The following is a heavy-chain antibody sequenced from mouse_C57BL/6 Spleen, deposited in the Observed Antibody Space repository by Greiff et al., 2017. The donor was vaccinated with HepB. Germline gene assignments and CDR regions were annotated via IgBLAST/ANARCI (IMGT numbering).Heavy chain of an antibody. D-gene: IGHD2-4*01. CDR1: GYAFSSSW. Sequence: QVQLQQSGPELVKPGASVKISCKASGYAFSSSWMNWVKQRPGKGLEWIGRIYPGDGDTNYNGKFKGKATLTADKSSSTVYMELSRLTSEDSAVYFCARHGLDDYDLFAYWGQGTLVTVSA. CDR3: ARHGLDDYDLFAY. J-gene: IGHJ3*01. CDR2: IYPGDGDT. V-gene: IGHV1-82*01.